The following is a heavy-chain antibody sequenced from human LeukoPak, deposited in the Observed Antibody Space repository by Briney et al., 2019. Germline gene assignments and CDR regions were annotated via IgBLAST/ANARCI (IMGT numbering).Heavy chain of an antibody. V-gene: IGHV1-46*01. J-gene: IGHJ4*02. Sequence: VASVKVSCTASGYTFTSYYMHWVRQAPGQGLEWMGIINPSGGSTSYAQKFQGRVTMTRDTSISTAYMELSSLRSEDTAVYYCARDRDGYESDYWGQGTLVTVSS. D-gene: IGHD5-24*01. CDR2: INPSGGST. CDR3: ARDRDGYESDY. CDR1: GYTFTSYY.